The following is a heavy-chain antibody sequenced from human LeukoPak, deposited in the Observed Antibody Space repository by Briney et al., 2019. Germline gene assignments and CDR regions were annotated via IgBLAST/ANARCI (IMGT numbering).Heavy chain of an antibody. CDR3: AKVKALDAVASYFDY. D-gene: IGHD1-1*01. CDR2: ISSSGDNT. V-gene: IGHV3-23*01. J-gene: IGHJ4*02. CDR1: GFVFSTYA. Sequence: GGSLRLSCAASGFVFSTYAMGWARQAPGKGLEWVSAISSSGDNTYYADSVKGQFTISRDNSKNTLDLQMNSLRAEDTAMYHCAKVKALDAVASYFDYWGQGTLVTVSS.